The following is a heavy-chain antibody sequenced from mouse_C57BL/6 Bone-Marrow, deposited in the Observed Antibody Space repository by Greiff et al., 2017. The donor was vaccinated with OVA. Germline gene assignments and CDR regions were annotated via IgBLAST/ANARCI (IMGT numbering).Heavy chain of an antibody. Sequence: EVKVVESGGGLVQPGGSLKLSCAASGFTFSDYYMYWVRQTPEKRLEWVAYISNGGGSTYYPDTVKGRFTISRDNAKNTLYLQMSRLKSEDTAMYYCATTVVATSKYFDVWGTGTTVTVSS. CDR3: ATTVVATSKYFDV. V-gene: IGHV5-12*01. D-gene: IGHD1-1*01. CDR2: ISNGGGST. CDR1: GFTFSDYY. J-gene: IGHJ1*03.